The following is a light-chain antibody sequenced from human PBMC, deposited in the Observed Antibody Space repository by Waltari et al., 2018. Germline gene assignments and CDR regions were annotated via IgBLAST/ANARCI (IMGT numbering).Light chain of an antibody. Sequence: QSVLTQPPSASGTPGQRVTISCSGSSSNIGSNYVYWYQQLPGTAPELLIYRNTQRLSGVPDRFSGSKSGTSASLAISVLRSEDEADYYCAAWDDSLSGPWVFGGGTKLTVL. CDR2: RNT. CDR3: AAWDDSLSGPWV. J-gene: IGLJ3*02. CDR1: SSNIGSNY. V-gene: IGLV1-47*01.